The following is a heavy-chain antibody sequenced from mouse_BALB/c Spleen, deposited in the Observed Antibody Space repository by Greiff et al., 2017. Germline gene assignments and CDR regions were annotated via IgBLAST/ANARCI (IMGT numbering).Heavy chain of an antibody. J-gene: IGHJ3*01. CDR2: ISSGGST. Sequence: EVQGVESGGGLVKPGGSLKLSCAASGFTFSSYAMSWVRQTPEKRLEWVASISSGGSTYYPDSVKGRFTISRDNARNILYLQMSSLRSEDTAMYYCARGGGSSSPWFAYWGQGTLVTVSA. D-gene: IGHD1-1*01. CDR3: ARGGGSSSPWFAY. CDR1: GFTFSSYA. V-gene: IGHV5-6-5*01.